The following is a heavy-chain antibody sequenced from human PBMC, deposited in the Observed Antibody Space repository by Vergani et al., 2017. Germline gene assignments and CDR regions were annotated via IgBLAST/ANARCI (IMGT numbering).Heavy chain of an antibody. CDR3: ARDGVGATGYFDY. J-gene: IGHJ4*02. Sequence: EVQLVESGGGLVQPGGSLRLSCAASGFTFSSYWMSWVRQAPGKGLEWVANIKQDGSEKYYVDSVKGRFTISRDNAKNSLYLQMNSLRAEDTAVYYCARDGVGATGYFDYWGQGTLVTVSS. CDR2: IKQDGSEK. D-gene: IGHD1-26*01. V-gene: IGHV3-7*01. CDR1: GFTFSSYW.